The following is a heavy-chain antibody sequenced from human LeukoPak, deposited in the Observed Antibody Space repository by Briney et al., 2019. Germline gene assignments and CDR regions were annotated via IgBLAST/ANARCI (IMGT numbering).Heavy chain of an antibody. CDR2: IYHSGST. D-gene: IGHD3-22*01. Sequence: TLSLTCAVSGGSISSGGYSWSWIRQPPGKGLEWIGYIYHSGSTYYNPSLKSRVTISVDRSKNQFSLKLSSVTAADTAVYYCAVRYYYDSSGYPVWSWGQGTMVTVSS. J-gene: IGHJ3*01. V-gene: IGHV4-30-2*01. CDR3: AVRYYYDSSGYPVWS. CDR1: GGSISSGGYS.